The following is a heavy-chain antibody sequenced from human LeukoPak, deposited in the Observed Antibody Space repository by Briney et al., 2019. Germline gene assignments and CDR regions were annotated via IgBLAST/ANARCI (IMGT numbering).Heavy chain of an antibody. J-gene: IGHJ4*02. D-gene: IGHD5-24*01. CDR2: INPSGGST. V-gene: IGHV1-46*01. Sequence: ATVKVSCKASGYTFTNYYMHWVRQAPGQGREWMGKINPSGGSTGYAQKFQGRFTMTRDSSTTTVYMERSSLRSEDTAVYYCARDREEGYNSYYFDSWGQGTLVIVSS. CDR3: ARDREEGYNSYYFDS. CDR1: GYTFTNYY.